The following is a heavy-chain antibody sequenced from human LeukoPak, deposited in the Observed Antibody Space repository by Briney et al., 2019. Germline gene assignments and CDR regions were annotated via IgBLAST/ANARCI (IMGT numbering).Heavy chain of an antibody. Sequence: GGSLRLSCAASGFTFSSYEMNWVRQAPGKGLEWVSYISSSGSTIYHADSVKGRFTISRDNAKNSLDLQMNSLRAEDTAVYYCAIDRYSSGWYTFDYWGQGTLVTVSS. D-gene: IGHD6-19*01. V-gene: IGHV3-48*03. CDR1: GFTFSSYE. J-gene: IGHJ4*02. CDR3: AIDRYSSGWYTFDY. CDR2: ISSSGSTI.